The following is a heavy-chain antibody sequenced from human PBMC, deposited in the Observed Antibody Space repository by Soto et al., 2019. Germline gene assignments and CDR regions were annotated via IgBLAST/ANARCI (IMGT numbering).Heavy chain of an antibody. CDR3: AHSHGLMVRQNWFDP. CDR2: IYWGDDK. J-gene: IGHJ5*01. V-gene: IGHV2-5*02. D-gene: IGHD3-10*01. CDR1: GFSLSTSGVG. Sequence: SGPTLVNPTQTLTLTCTFSGFSLSTSGVGVGWIRQPPGKALEWLALIYWGDDKRYSPSLKSRLTITKDTSKNQVVLTMTNMDPVDTATYYCAHSHGLMVRQNWFDPWRQGPLVTVSS.